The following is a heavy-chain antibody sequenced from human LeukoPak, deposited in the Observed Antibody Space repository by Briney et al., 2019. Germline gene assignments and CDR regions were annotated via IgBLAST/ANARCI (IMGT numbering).Heavy chain of an antibody. CDR2: TSGSGGST. CDR3: AKVYIAVAESFDY. D-gene: IGHD6-19*01. CDR1: GLTFSSYA. J-gene: IGHJ4*02. V-gene: IGHV3-23*01. Sequence: QPGGSLRLSCAASGLTFSSYAMSWVRQAPGKGLEWVSATSGSGGSTYYADSVKGRFTISRDNSKNTLYLQMNSLRAEDTAVYYCAKVYIAVAESFDYWGQGTLVTVSS.